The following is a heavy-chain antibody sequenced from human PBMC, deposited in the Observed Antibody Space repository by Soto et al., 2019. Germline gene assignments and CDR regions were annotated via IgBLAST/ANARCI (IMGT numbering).Heavy chain of an antibody. CDR3: ASDFGVVIPPGY. Sequence: VASVKVSCKASGGTFSSYAISWVRQAPGQGLEWMGGIIPIFGTANYAQKFQGRVTITADESTSTAYMELSSLRSEDTAVYYCASDFGVVIPPGYWGQGTLGTVSS. D-gene: IGHD3-3*01. CDR1: GGTFSSYA. CDR2: IIPIFGTA. V-gene: IGHV1-69*13. J-gene: IGHJ4*02.